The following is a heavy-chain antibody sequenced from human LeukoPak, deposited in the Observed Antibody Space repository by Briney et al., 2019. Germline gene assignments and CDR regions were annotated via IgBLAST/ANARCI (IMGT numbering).Heavy chain of an antibody. D-gene: IGHD2-8*01. Sequence: EASVKVSCKASGGTFSDYALNWVRQAPGQGLEWMGVFIPVLGTANSTQNFQDRVSITADISTHTVYMELSSLKSEDTAVYFCAGIPVFGVVLHQEPVWGKGTTVTVSS. CDR3: AGIPVFGVVLHQEPV. J-gene: IGHJ6*04. CDR1: GGTFSDYA. V-gene: IGHV1-69*10. CDR2: FIPVLGTA.